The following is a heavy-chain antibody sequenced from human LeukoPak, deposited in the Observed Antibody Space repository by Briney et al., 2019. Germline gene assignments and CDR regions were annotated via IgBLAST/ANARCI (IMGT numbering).Heavy chain of an antibody. J-gene: IGHJ2*01. V-gene: IGHV3-7*01. D-gene: IGHD4-11*01. CDR2: IKQDGSEK. Sequence: GGSLRLSCAASGLTFSSYWMSWVRKAPGKGLEWVGKIKQDGSEKYNVDPVKGRFTFSRTNAKKSPYLQMNSLRAEDTAVYYCARRSILQSFFGGNWYFDLWGRGTLVTVSS. CDR1: GLTFSSYW. CDR3: ARRSILQSFFGGNWYFDL.